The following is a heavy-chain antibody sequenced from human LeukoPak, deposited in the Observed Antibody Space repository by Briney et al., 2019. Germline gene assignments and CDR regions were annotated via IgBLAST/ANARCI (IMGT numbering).Heavy chain of an antibody. J-gene: IGHJ4*02. CDR1: GFTFSSYS. Sequence: GGSLRLSXAASGFTFSSYSMNWVRQAPGKGLEWVSSISSSSSYTYYADSVKGRFTISRDNAKNSLYLQMNSLRAEDTAVYYCARSPNIAAGTRGNFDYWGQGTLVTVSS. CDR2: ISSSSSYT. D-gene: IGHD6-13*01. CDR3: ARSPNIAAGTRGNFDY. V-gene: IGHV3-21*01.